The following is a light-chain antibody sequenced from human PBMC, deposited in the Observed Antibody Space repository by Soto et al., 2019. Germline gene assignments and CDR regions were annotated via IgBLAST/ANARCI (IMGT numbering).Light chain of an antibody. J-gene: IGKJ1*01. CDR1: QSISSW. CDR2: DAS. Sequence: DIQMTQSPSTLSASVGDRVTITCRASQSISSWLAWYQQKPGKAPKLLIYDASSLGSGVPSRFSDSGSGADFTLTISCLQPDDFATYYCQQYNSYSWTFGQGTKVEIK. CDR3: QQYNSYSWT. V-gene: IGKV1-5*01.